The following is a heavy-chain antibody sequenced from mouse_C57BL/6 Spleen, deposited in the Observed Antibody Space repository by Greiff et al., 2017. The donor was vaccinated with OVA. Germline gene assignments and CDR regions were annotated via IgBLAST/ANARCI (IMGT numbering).Heavy chain of an antibody. V-gene: IGHV1-50*01. J-gene: IGHJ2*01. CDR1: GYTFTSYW. CDR2: IDPSDSYT. Sequence: QVQLQQSGAELVKPGASVKLSCKASGYTFTSYWMQWVKQRPGQGLEWIGEIDPSDSYTNYNQKFKGKATLTVDTSSSTAYMQLSSLTSEDSAVYYCARWDYYGSSARSFDYWGQGTTLTVSS. CDR3: ARWDYYGSSARSFDY. D-gene: IGHD1-1*01.